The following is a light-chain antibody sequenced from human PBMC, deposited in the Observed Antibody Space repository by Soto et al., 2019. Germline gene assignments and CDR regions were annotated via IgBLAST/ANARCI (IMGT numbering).Light chain of an antibody. CDR1: LTISDNY. Sequence: EIVMTQSPATLSVSPGERATLSCRASLTISDNYLAWYQQKAGQAPRLVIYGASNRATGIPDRFSASGSGTDFSLTISRLEPEDFAVYYCQQYSMAPLTFGQGTKVDIK. CDR3: QQYSMAPLT. CDR2: GAS. J-gene: IGKJ1*01. V-gene: IGKV3-20*01.